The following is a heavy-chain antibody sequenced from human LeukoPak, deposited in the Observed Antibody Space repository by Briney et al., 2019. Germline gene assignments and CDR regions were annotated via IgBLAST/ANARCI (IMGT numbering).Heavy chain of an antibody. CDR3: ARGRQYAYYYDDYYGMDV. V-gene: IGHV1-8*01. Sequence: ASVKVSCKASGYTFTSYDINWVRQATGQGLEWMGWMNPNRGNTGYAQKFQGRVTMTRNTSIRTAYMELSSMRSEDTAVYYCARGRQYAYYYDDYYGMDVWGQGTTVTVSS. D-gene: IGHD3-22*01. CDR2: MNPNRGNT. CDR1: GYTFTSYD. J-gene: IGHJ6*02.